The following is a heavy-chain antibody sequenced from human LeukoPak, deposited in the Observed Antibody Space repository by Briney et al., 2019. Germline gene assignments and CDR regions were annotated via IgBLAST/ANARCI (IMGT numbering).Heavy chain of an antibody. V-gene: IGHV1-18*01. Sequence: ASVKVSCKASGYTFTSYGISWVRQAPGQGLEWMGWISACNGNTNYAQKLQGRVTMTTDTSTSTAYMELRSLRSDDTAVYYCARDRGIGCSSTSCYYYWGQGTLVTVSS. D-gene: IGHD2-2*01. J-gene: IGHJ4*02. CDR2: ISACNGNT. CDR3: ARDRGIGCSSTSCYYY. CDR1: GYTFTSYG.